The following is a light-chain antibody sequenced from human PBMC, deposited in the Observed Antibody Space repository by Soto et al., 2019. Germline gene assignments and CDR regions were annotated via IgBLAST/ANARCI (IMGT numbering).Light chain of an antibody. CDR3: SSYTSSSILYV. J-gene: IGLJ1*01. Sequence: QSVLTQSASVSGSPGQSITISCTGTSSDVGGYNYVSWYQQHPGKAPKLMIYDVSNRPSGVSNRFSGSKSGNTASLTISGLQAEDEAVYYCSSYTSSSILYVFGTGTKVTVL. CDR2: DVS. CDR1: SSDVGGYNY. V-gene: IGLV2-14*01.